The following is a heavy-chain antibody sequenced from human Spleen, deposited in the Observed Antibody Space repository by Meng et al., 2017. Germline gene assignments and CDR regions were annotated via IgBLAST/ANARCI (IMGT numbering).Heavy chain of an antibody. D-gene: IGHD1-26*01. CDR3: ARGGWELLLDAYDY. Sequence: ASVKVSCKPSGYNFPDYWLHWVRRAPGQGLEWMGRIDHKSGDTHYAQRFQGRVTITADKSTSTAYMELSSLRSEDTAVYYCARGGWELLLDAYDYWGQGPLVTVSS. CDR2: IDHKSGDT. V-gene: IGHV1-2*06. J-gene: IGHJ4*02. CDR1: GYNFPDYW.